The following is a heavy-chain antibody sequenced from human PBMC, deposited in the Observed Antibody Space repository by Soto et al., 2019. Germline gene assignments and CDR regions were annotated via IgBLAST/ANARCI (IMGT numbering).Heavy chain of an antibody. CDR3: ARDTRCFAGMDV. Sequence: QVQLVESGGGVVQPGRSLRLSCAASGFTFNRNAMHWVRQAPGKGLEWVAVTSYDGSNKYYADSVKGRFTISRDNSKNTLYLQMNSLGTEDTAVYYCARDTRCFAGMDVWGQGTTVTVSS. CDR1: GFTFNRNA. J-gene: IGHJ6*02. CDR2: TSYDGSNK. D-gene: IGHD3-9*01. V-gene: IGHV3-30-3*01.